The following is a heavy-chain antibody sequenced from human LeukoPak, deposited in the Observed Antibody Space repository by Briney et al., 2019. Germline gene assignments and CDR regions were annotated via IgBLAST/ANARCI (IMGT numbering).Heavy chain of an antibody. CDR2: IYYSGST. Sequence: SETLSLTCTVSGGSISSYYWSWIRQPPGKGLEWIGYIYYSGSTNYNPSLKSRVTISVDTPKNQFSLKLSSVTAADTAVYYCARDVGWLAYYFDYWGQGTLVTVSS. J-gene: IGHJ4*02. CDR1: GGSISSYY. V-gene: IGHV4-59*01. D-gene: IGHD6-19*01. CDR3: ARDVGWLAYYFDY.